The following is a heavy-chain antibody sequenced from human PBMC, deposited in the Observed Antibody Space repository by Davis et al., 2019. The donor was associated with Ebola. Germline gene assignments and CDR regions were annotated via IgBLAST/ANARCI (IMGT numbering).Heavy chain of an antibody. Sequence: AASVKVSCKASGFTFSSSAMQWVRQARGQRLEWIGWIVVGSGNTNYAQKLQGRVTMTTDTSTSTAYMELRSLRSDDTAVYYCARDLGYDFWSGYLPFDYWGQGTLVTVSS. CDR2: IVVGSGNT. V-gene: IGHV1-58*02. D-gene: IGHD3-3*01. CDR3: ARDLGYDFWSGYLPFDY. CDR1: GFTFSSSA. J-gene: IGHJ4*02.